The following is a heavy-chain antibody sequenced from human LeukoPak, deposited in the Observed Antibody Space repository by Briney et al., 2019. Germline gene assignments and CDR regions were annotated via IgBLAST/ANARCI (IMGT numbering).Heavy chain of an antibody. J-gene: IGHJ4*02. Sequence: ASVKVSCKASGGTFSNFGISWVRQAPGQGLEWMGWISAYNGNTNYAQKLQGRVTMTTDTSTSTAYMELSSLRAEDTAFYYCARDLLGSGSSYSSGAWDYWGQGTLVTVSS. V-gene: IGHV1-18*01. CDR2: ISAYNGNT. CDR1: GGTFSNFG. CDR3: ARDLLGSGSSYSSGAWDY. D-gene: IGHD3-22*01.